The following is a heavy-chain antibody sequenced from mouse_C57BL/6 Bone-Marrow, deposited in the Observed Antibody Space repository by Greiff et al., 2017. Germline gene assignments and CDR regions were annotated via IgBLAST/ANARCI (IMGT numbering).Heavy chain of an antibody. J-gene: IGHJ1*03. CDR1: GFNIKDDY. Sequence: EVQLQESGAELVRPGASVKLSCTASGFNIKDDYMHWVKQRPEQGLEWIGWIDPENGDTEYASKFQGKATITADTSSNTAYLQLSSLTSEDTAVYYCTNYYCSNWYFDVWGTGTTVTVSS. V-gene: IGHV14-4*01. CDR3: TNYYCSNWYFDV. D-gene: IGHD1-1*01. CDR2: IDPENGDT.